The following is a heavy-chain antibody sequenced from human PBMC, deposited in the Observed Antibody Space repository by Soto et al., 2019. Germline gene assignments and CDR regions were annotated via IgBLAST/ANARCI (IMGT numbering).Heavy chain of an antibody. D-gene: IGHD2-21*02. Sequence: EVQVVASGGGLVQPGGSLRLSCAASGFSFSDYYMDWVRQAPGKGLEWVGRARNKANSYTTDYAASVRGRFTISRDDSKNSLSLQMNSLKSEDTAVYYCVRDAYCNGDGARGFAPWGQGTLVTVSS. CDR2: ARNKANSYTT. V-gene: IGHV3-72*01. CDR1: GFSFSDYY. J-gene: IGHJ5*02. CDR3: VRDAYCNGDGARGFAP.